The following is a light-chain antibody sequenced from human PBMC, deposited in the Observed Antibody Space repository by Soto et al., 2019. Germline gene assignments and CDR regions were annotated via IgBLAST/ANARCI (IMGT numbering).Light chain of an antibody. Sequence: EIVMTQSPATLSVSLGERVTLSCRASQSVSSYLAWYQQKPGQAPRLLISDASTRATDIPGRFSGSGSGTDFTLTISILQSTDLAVYYCLQYSTWPPLYTFGQGTKLEIK. V-gene: IGKV3-15*01. CDR2: DAS. CDR3: LQYSTWPPLYT. CDR1: QSVSSY. J-gene: IGKJ2*01.